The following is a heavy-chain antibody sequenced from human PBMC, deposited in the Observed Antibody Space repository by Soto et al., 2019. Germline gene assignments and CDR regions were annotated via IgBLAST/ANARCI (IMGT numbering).Heavy chain of an antibody. Sequence: QVQLQESGPGLVKPSETLSLTCAVSGDSISTYYCMWIRQPPGKGLESIGYLYYGRSANYNPSLRRQVTLSVDTSTNQCSLTLSSMPAADTAVYYCALRSMAVVPEYWGQGTLVTVSS. J-gene: IGHJ4*02. CDR1: GDSISTYY. V-gene: IGHV4-59*01. CDR2: LYYGRSA. CDR3: ALRSMAVVPEY. D-gene: IGHD3-22*01.